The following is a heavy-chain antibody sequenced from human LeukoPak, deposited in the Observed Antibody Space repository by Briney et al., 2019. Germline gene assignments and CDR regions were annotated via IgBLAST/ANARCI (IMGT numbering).Heavy chain of an antibody. J-gene: IGHJ5*02. V-gene: IGHV3-7*01. D-gene: IGHD3-3*01. CDR3: ARDGGSITPFDP. Sequence: GGSLRLSCAASGFAFNTYWMNWVRQAPGKGLEWVANINQDGSEKYYVDSVKGRFTISRDNAKNALYLQMNSLRAEDTAVYYCARDGGSITPFDPWGQGTLVTVSS. CDR2: INQDGSEK. CDR1: GFAFNTYW.